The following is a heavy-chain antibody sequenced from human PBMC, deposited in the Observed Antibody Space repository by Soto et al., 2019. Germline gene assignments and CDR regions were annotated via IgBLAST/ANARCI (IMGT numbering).Heavy chain of an antibody. CDR2: MNPNSGNT. V-gene: IGHV1-8*01. J-gene: IGHJ6*02. Sequence: QVPLVQSGAEVKKPGASVRVSCKASGYTFTSYDINWVRQATGQGLEWMGWMNPNSGNTGYAQKFQGRVTMTRNTSIRTAYMELSSLRSEDTAVYYCARDFPGYCSSTSCLRRYYYYYGMDVWGQGTTVTVSS. CDR1: GYTFTSYD. D-gene: IGHD2-2*03. CDR3: ARDFPGYCSSTSCLRRYYYYYGMDV.